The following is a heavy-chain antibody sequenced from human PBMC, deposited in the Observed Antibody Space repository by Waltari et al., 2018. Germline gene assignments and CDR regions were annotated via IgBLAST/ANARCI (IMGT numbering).Heavy chain of an antibody. Sequence: EVQLLESGGVLVQPGGSLRLSCAASGFTFSRYAMSWVRQAPGKGLEWVSAISGSGGSTYYADSVKSRFTISRDNSKNTLYLQMNSLRAEDTAVYYCAKDSPRIAAAGNFDPWGQGTLVTVSS. CDR3: AKDSPRIAAAGNFDP. V-gene: IGHV3-23*01. J-gene: IGHJ5*02. CDR2: ISGSGGST. D-gene: IGHD6-13*01. CDR1: GFTFSRYA.